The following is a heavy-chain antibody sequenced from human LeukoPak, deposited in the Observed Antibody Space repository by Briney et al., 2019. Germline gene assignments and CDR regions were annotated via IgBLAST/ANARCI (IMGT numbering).Heavy chain of an antibody. V-gene: IGHV3-33*01. J-gene: IGHJ4*02. CDR3: ARGGRDYYDSSGYYPIPLDY. D-gene: IGHD3-22*01. Sequence: GGSLRLSCAASGFTFSSYGMHWVRQAPGKGLEWVAVIWYDGSNKYYADSVKGRFTISRDNSKNTLYLQMNSLRAEDTAVYYCARGGRDYYDSSGYYPIPLDYWGQGTLVTVSS. CDR2: IWYDGSNK. CDR1: GFTFSSYG.